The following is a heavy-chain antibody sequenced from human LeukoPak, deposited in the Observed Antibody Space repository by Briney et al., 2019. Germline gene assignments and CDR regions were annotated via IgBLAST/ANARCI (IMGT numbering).Heavy chain of an antibody. CDR3: GREGSSYEEDYYYMDV. Sequence: AASVTVSCKASNYPFIIYGISWVRQAPGPPLEWMGSINIYDGNTNYAQKFQGRVTMTRDTSTTTAYMDLRTLRSDDTAVYYCGREGSSYEEDYYYMDVWGKGTTVTVSS. J-gene: IGHJ6*03. CDR2: INIYDGNT. CDR1: NYPFIIYG. V-gene: IGHV1-18*01. D-gene: IGHD5-12*01.